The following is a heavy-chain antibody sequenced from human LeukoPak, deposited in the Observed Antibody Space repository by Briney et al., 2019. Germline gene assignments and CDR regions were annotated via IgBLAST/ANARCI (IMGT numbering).Heavy chain of an antibody. CDR1: GFTFSSYE. D-gene: IGHD5-18*01. CDR2: ISSSGSTI. Sequence: PGGSLRLSCAASGFTFSSYEMNWVRQAPGKGLEWVSYISSSGSTIYYADSVKGRFTISRDNAKNSLYLQVNSLRAEDTAVYYCARVGYPLDYWGQGTLVTVSS. J-gene: IGHJ4*02. CDR3: ARVGYPLDY. V-gene: IGHV3-48*03.